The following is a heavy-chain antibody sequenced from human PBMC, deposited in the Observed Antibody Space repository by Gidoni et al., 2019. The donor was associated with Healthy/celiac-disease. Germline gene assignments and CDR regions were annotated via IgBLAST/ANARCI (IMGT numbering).Heavy chain of an antibody. D-gene: IGHD3-22*01. CDR3: ARGGASYYDSSGYLNLFDY. CDR1: GGTFSSYA. V-gene: IGHV1-69*01. CDR2: IIPIFGTA. Sequence: QVQLVQSGAEVKKPGSSVTVSCKASGGTFSSYAISWVRQAPGQGLEWMGGIIPIFGTANYAQKFQGRVTITADESTSTAYMELSSLRSEDTAVYYCARGGASYYDSSGYLNLFDYWGQGTLVTVSS. J-gene: IGHJ4*02.